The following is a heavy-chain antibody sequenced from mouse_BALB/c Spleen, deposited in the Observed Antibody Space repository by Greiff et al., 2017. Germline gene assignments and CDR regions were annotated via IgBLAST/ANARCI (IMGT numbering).Heavy chain of an antibody. CDR3: ARGDGNYVPFAY. CDR2: IYPGSGNT. V-gene: IGHV1-84*02. CDR1: GYPFTDYY. Sequence: SGPELVKPGASVKISCKASGYPFTDYYINWVKQKPGQGREWIGWIYPGSGNTKYNEKFKGKATLTVDTSSSTAYMQRSSLTSEDTAVYFCARGDGNYVPFAYWGQGTLVTGSA. J-gene: IGHJ3*01. D-gene: IGHD2-1*01.